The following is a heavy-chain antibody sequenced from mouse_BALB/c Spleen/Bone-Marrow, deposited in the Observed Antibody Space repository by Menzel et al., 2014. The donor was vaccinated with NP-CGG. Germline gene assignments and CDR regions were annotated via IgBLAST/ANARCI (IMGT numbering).Heavy chain of an antibody. D-gene: IGHD1-1*01. CDR3: TRDMGLLRFDY. CDR1: GFTFTDYY. V-gene: IGHV7-3*02. CDR2: ISNKPYGYTT. Sequence: EVQGVESGGGLVQPGGSLRLSCATSGFTFTDYYMSWVRQPPGKALEWLGFISNKPYGYTTEYSASVKGRFTISRDNSQSILYLQMNTLRVEDSATYYCTRDMGLLRFDYWGQGTTLTVSS. J-gene: IGHJ2*01.